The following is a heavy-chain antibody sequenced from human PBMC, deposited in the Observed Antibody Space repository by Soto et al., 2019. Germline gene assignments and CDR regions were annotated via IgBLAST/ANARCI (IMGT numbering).Heavy chain of an antibody. CDR2: IYHSGTT. D-gene: IGHD3-22*01. CDR1: GDSISSSNY. Sequence: QVQLQESGPGLVKPSGTLSLTCAVSGDSISSSNYWNWVRQPPGKGLEWIGEIYHSGTTNYNPSLKSQVTISVDKSKNQFALKLSSVTAADTAVYYCARQRDDSSGYYPYWGQGTLVTVSS. J-gene: IGHJ4*02. V-gene: IGHV4-4*02. CDR3: ARQRDDSSGYYPY.